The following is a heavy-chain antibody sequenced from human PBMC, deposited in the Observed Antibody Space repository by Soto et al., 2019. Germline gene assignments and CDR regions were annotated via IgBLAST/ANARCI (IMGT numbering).Heavy chain of an antibody. CDR2: MNPNSGNT. D-gene: IGHD3-10*01. J-gene: IGHJ4*02. CDR3: ARGAITMVRGVIIY. Sequence: ASVKVSCKASGYTFTSYDINWVRQATGQGLEWMGWMNPNSGNTGYAQKFQGRVTMTRNTSISTAYMELSSLRSEDTVVYYCARGAITMVRGVIIYWGQGTLVTVSS. V-gene: IGHV1-8*01. CDR1: GYTFTSYD.